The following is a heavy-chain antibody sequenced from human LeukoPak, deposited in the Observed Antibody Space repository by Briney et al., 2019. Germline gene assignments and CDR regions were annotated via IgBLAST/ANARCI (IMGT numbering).Heavy chain of an antibody. D-gene: IGHD3-10*01. CDR2: IYYSGST. J-gene: IGHJ4*02. Sequence: SETLSLTCTVPGDSISSYYWCWIRQPQGKGLEWIGYIYYSGSTNYNPSLKSRVTISVDTSNNQFSLRLSAVTAADTAVYYCAQLNYCSGSYLVHWGQGTLVSVSS. CDR3: AQLNYCSGSYLVH. V-gene: IGHV4-59*01. CDR1: GDSISSYY.